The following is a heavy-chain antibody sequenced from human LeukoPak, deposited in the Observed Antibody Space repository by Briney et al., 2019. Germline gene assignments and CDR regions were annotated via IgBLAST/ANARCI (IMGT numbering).Heavy chain of an antibody. CDR2: ISGSGGST. V-gene: IGHV3-23*01. CDR3: AKAIGDYVAFDI. J-gene: IGHJ3*02. Sequence: PGGSLRLSCAASGFTSSSYAMSWVRQAPGKGLEWVSAISGSGGSTYYADSVKGRFTISRDNSKNTLYLQMNSLRAEDTAVYYCAKAIGDYVAFDIWGQGTMVTVSS. D-gene: IGHD4-17*01. CDR1: GFTSSSYA.